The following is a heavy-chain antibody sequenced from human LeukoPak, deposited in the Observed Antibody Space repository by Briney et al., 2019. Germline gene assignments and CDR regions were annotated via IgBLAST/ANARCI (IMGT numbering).Heavy chain of an antibody. D-gene: IGHD1-26*01. J-gene: IGHJ4*02. CDR2: INHSGST. CDR3: ARGSSGSQHR. CDR1: GGSFSGYY. Sequence: TSETLSLTCAVYGGSFSGYYWSWIRQPPGKGLEWIGEINHSGSTNYNPSLKSRVTISVDTSKNQFSLKLSSVTAADTAVYYCARGSSGSQHRWGQGTLVTVSS. V-gene: IGHV4-34*01.